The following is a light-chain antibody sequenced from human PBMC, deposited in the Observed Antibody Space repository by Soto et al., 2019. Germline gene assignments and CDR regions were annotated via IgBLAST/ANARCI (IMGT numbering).Light chain of an antibody. J-gene: IGKJ1*01. V-gene: IGKV1-5*03. CDR1: ENIDTR. CDR2: MAY. CDR3: KQYIRAPWT. Sequence: DIQMTQSTSTLSASVGDRVTITCRASENIDTRLAWYQQRPGKAPNLLIYMAYSLESGVPSRFSGSGSGTAFTLTISSLQPDDFATYYCKQYIRAPWTFGQGTKVDIK.